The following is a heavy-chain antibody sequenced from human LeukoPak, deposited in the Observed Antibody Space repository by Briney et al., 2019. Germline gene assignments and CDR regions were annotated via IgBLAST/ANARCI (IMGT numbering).Heavy chain of an antibody. J-gene: IGHJ4*02. V-gene: IGHV3-21*01. CDR1: GFTFSDYS. CDR2: ISSGSSYI. CDR3: ASPPYDSSGYYYGY. D-gene: IGHD3-22*01. Sequence: GSLRLSCAASGFTFSDYSMNWVRQAPGKGLEWVSFISSGSSYIYYADSVKGRFTISRDNAKNSLYLQMNSLRAEDTAVYYCASPPYDSSGYYYGYWGQGTLVTVSS.